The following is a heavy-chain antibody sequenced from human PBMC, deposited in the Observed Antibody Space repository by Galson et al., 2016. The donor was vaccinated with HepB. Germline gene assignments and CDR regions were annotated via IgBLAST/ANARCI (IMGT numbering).Heavy chain of an antibody. Sequence: SLRLSCAASGFDFRSYSMNWVRQAPGKGLEWVSGISTSGRHTYYADSVKGRFTISRDNSKNTQDLQMDSLRAEDTAVYYCTTRRDDYFFDYWGQGALVTVSS. V-gene: IGHV3-23*01. CDR2: ISTSGRHT. CDR3: TTRRDDYFFDY. CDR1: GFDFRSYS. J-gene: IGHJ4*02. D-gene: IGHD5-24*01.